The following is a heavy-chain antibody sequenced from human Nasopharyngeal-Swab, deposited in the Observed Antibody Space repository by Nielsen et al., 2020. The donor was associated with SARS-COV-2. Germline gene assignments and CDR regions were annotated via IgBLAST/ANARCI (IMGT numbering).Heavy chain of an antibody. CDR2: IIPILGLA. CDR1: VGTFSSYA. J-gene: IGHJ6*02. CDR3: ARGLYYDSANYYYYGMDV. Sequence: SVKVSCKASVGTFSSYAISWVRQAPGQGLEWMGRIIPILGLANYAQKFQGRVTITADKSTSTAYMELSSLRSEDTAVYYCARGLYYDSANYYYYGMDVWGQGTTVTVSS. V-gene: IGHV1-69*04. D-gene: IGHD3-22*01.